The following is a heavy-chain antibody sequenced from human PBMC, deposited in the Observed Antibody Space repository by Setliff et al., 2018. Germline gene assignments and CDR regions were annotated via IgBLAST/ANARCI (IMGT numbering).Heavy chain of an antibody. Sequence: PSETLSLTCTASGGTFSDYFWTWIRQSPGKGLEWIGEINHSGSSNYNPSLKSRVTISVDTSKDQFSLKVISMTAADTAVYYCARGRNIAARLLDSWGQGTLVTVSS. D-gene: IGHD6-6*01. CDR3: ARGRNIAARLLDS. CDR2: INHSGSS. CDR1: GGTFSDYF. J-gene: IGHJ4*02. V-gene: IGHV4-34*01.